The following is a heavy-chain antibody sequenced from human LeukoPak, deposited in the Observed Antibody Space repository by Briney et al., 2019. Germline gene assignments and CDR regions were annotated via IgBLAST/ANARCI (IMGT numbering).Heavy chain of an antibody. CDR3: ARKTVVGSYFDY. V-gene: IGHV3-7*03. Sequence: GGSLRLSCAASGFTFSSYWMSWVRQAPGKGLEWVANIKQDGSDKYYVGSVKGRFTISRDNAKNSLYLQINSLRAEDTAVYYCARKTVVGSYFDYWSQGTPVTVSS. CDR2: IKQDGSDK. J-gene: IGHJ4*02. D-gene: IGHD4-23*01. CDR1: GFTFSSYW.